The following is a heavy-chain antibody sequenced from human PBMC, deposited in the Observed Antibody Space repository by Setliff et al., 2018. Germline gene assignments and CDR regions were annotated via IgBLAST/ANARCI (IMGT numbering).Heavy chain of an antibody. V-gene: IGHV4-30-4*08. CDR2: IYHSGSA. J-gene: IGHJ2*01. CDR1: GDSISSGDYF. Sequence: SETLSLTCTVSGDSISSGDYFWSWIRQPPGKGLEWIAYIYHSGSAYYNPSLKSRVTMSVDTSKNQFSLHLTSVTAADTAVYYCARHGGWYFDLWGRGTLVTVSS. CDR3: ARHGGWYFDL. D-gene: IGHD4-17*01.